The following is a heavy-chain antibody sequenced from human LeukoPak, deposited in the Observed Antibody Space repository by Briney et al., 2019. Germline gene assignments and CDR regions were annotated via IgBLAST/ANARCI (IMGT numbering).Heavy chain of an antibody. V-gene: IGHV3-7*03. CDR3: ARDLVWHEDLGYYCYYGMDV. J-gene: IGHJ6*02. D-gene: IGHD5/OR15-5a*01. CDR2: IKQDGSEK. CDR1: GFTFSSYW. Sequence: PGGSLRLSCAASGFTFSSYWMSWVRQAPGKGLEWVANIKQDGSEKYYVDSVKGRFTTSRDNAKNSLYLQMNSLRAEDTAVYYCARDLVWHEDLGYYCYYGMDVWGQGTTVTVSS.